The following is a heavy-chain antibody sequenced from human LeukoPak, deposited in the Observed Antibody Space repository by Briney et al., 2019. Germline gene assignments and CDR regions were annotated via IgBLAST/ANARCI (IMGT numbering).Heavy chain of an antibody. V-gene: IGHV3-48*01. D-gene: IGHD3-10*01. Sequence: GGSLRLSCAASGFTFSSYSMNWVRQAPGKGLEWVSYISSSSSTIYYADSVKGRFTISRDNSKNTLYLQMNSLRAEDTAVYCCAKFPSIESYGSGSSNLDYWGQGTLVTVSS. J-gene: IGHJ4*02. CDR2: ISSSSSTI. CDR1: GFTFSSYS. CDR3: AKFPSIESYGSGSSNLDY.